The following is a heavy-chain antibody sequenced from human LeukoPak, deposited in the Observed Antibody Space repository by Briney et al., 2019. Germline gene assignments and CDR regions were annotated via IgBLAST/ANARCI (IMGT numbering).Heavy chain of an antibody. CDR2: IKQDGSEK. J-gene: IGHJ4*02. Sequence: GGSLRLSCAASGFIYSSYWMSWVRQAPWKGRDGVANIKQDGSEKYYVDSVKGRLTISSDNAKNALYLQTNRLRDKETAVYFCAREAGYYDSSSYAWDVIRGALFDYWGQGTLVTVSS. CDR3: AREAGYYDSSSYAWDVIRGALFDY. CDR1: GFIYSSYW. V-gene: IGHV3-7*01. D-gene: IGHD3-22*01.